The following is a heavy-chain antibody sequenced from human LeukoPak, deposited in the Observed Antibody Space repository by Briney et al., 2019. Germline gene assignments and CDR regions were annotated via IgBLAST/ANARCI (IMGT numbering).Heavy chain of an antibody. Sequence: PSETLSLTCAVYGGSFSGYYWSWIRQPPGKGLEWIGEINHSGSTNYNPSLKSRVTISVDTSKNQFSLKLSSVTAADTAVYYCARGPRYFEWLPEAVWGQGTLVTVSS. V-gene: IGHV4-34*01. CDR3: ARGPRYFEWLPEAV. D-gene: IGHD3-9*01. CDR2: INHSGST. CDR1: GGSFSGYY. J-gene: IGHJ4*02.